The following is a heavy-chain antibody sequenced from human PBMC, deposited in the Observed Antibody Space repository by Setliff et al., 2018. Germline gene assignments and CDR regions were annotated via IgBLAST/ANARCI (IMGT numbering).Heavy chain of an antibody. V-gene: IGHV4-39*07. J-gene: IGHJ3*02. Sequence: PSETLSLTCSVSGASISTTYYYWDWIRQSPEKGLEWIGTIYQNGITYYNPSFKSRVAMSIDTSNSQFSLKLSSVTAADTAIYYCARDASASDGRNAFDIWGQGTMVTVSS. D-gene: IGHD1-26*01. CDR3: ARDASASDGRNAFDI. CDR2: IYQNGIT. CDR1: GASISTTYYY.